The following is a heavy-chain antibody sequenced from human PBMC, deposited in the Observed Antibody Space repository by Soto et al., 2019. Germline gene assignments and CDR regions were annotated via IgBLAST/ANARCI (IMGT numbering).Heavy chain of an antibody. CDR3: ARTYSSGWYPLLDY. CDR1: GFSLSTSGVG. J-gene: IGHJ4*02. D-gene: IGHD6-19*01. V-gene: IGHV2-5*02. CDR2: IYWDDDK. Sequence: QITLKESGPTLVKPTQTLTLTCTFSGFSLSTSGVGVGWIRQPPGKALEWLALIYWDDDKRYSPSLKSRLTITKDTSKNQVVLTMTNMDPVDTATYYCARTYSSGWYPLLDYWGQGNLVTVSS.